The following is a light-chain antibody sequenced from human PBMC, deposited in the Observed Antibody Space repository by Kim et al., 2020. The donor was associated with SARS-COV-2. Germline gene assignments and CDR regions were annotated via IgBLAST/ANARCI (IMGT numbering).Light chain of an antibody. V-gene: IGKV3-20*01. J-gene: IGKJ1*01. CDR1: QSISSSY. CDR2: GAS. CDR3: QHYGSSPWT. Sequence: SPGEGATLSCRASQSISSSYLAWYQQKPGQAPRLLIFGASSRATGIPDRFSGSGSGTDFTLTISRLEPEDFAVYYCQHYGSSPWTFGQGTKVDIK.